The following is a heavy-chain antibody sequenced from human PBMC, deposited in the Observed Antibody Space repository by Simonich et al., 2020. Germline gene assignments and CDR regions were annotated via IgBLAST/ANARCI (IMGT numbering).Heavy chain of an antibody. D-gene: IGHD2-8*01. V-gene: IGHV3-9*01. CDR2: ISWNSCSI. Sequence: EVQLVESGGGLLQPGRSLRLSCAASGFTFYGYAMHWVRQAPGEGREWCSGISWNSCSIGYADSVKGRFTISRDNAKNSLYLQMNSLRAEDTALYYCAKDGGYCTNGVCYYFDYWGQGTLVTVSS. CDR1: GFTFYGYA. CDR3: AKDGGYCTNGVCYYFDY. J-gene: IGHJ4*02.